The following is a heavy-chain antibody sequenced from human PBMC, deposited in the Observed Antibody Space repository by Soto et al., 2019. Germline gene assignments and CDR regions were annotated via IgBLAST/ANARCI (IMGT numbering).Heavy chain of an antibody. V-gene: IGHV3-30-3*01. D-gene: IGHD5-18*01. CDR1: GFTFSSYA. Sequence: GGSLRLSCAASGFTFSSYAMHWVRQAPGKGLEWVAVISYDGSNKYYADSVKGRFTISRDNSKNTLYLQMNSLRAEDTAVYYCASPITSGYSYGSDYYYYGMDVWGQGTTVTVSS. J-gene: IGHJ6*02. CDR2: ISYDGSNK. CDR3: ASPITSGYSYGSDYYYYGMDV.